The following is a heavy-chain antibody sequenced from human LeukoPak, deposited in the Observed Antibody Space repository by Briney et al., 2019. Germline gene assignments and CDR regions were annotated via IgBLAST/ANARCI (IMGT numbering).Heavy chain of an antibody. CDR3: ARRTTVTASFDY. CDR1: GGSISSSSYY. J-gene: IGHJ4*02. D-gene: IGHD4-17*01. Sequence: SETLSLTCTVSGGSISSSSYYWGWSRQPPGKGLEWIVSICYSGSTYYNPSLKSRVTICVDTSKNQFSLKLRSVTAADTAVYYCARRTTVTASFDYWGQGTLVTVSS. V-gene: IGHV4-39*01. CDR2: ICYSGST.